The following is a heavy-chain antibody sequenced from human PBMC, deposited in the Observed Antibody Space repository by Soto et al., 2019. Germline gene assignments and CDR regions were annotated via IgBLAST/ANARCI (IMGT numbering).Heavy chain of an antibody. CDR1: GGSISSYY. Sequence: SETLSLTCTVSGGSISSYYWSWIRLPPGKGLEWIGYIYYSGSTNYNPSLKSRVTISVDTSKNQFSLKLSSVTAADTAVYYCASQVYDSLTGYYTLFDYWGQGTLVTVSS. V-gene: IGHV4-59*08. J-gene: IGHJ4*02. D-gene: IGHD3-9*01. CDR2: IYYSGST. CDR3: ASQVYDSLTGYYTLFDY.